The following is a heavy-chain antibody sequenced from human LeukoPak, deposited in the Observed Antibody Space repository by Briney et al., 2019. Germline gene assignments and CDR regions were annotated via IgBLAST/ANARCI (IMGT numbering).Heavy chain of an antibody. CDR2: IKQEGSEK. CDR3: ATRYYHDTSGYSFDN. J-gene: IGHJ4*02. D-gene: IGHD3-22*01. V-gene: IGHV3-7*01. Sequence: GGSLRLSCAASGFILRSYWMSWVRQAPGKGLEWVADIKQEGSEKYYADSVKGRFTISRDDAKNSLYLEMSSLRAEDTAVYYCATRYYHDTSGYSFDNWGQGTLVAVS. CDR1: GFILRSYW.